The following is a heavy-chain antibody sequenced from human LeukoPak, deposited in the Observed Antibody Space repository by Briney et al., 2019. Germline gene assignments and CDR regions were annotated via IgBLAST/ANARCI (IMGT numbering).Heavy chain of an antibody. D-gene: IGHD2-2*01. J-gene: IGHJ5*02. Sequence: SETLSLTCTVSGVSISSGSYYWGWIRQPPGKGLEWIGHIYYSGRTNYNPSLKSRLTISVDKSKNQLSLKLSSVTAADPAVYSGAKAIVVVLLWFDACSQRTLVTVYS. CDR2: IYYSGRT. CDR3: AKAIVVVLLWFDA. CDR1: GVSISSGSYY. V-gene: IGHV4-61*05.